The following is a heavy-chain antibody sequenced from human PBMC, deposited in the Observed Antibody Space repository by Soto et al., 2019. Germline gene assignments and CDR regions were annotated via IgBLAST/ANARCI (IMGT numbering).Heavy chain of an antibody. CDR1: GFTFDDYT. J-gene: IGHJ1*01. Sequence: GGSLRLSCAASGFTFDDYTMHWVRQAPGKGLEWVSLISWDGGSTYYADSVKGRFTISRDNSKNSLYLQMNSLRTEDTALYYCAREEQQRYFQHWGQGTLVTVSS. D-gene: IGHD6-13*01. V-gene: IGHV3-43*01. CDR2: ISWDGGST. CDR3: AREEQQRYFQH.